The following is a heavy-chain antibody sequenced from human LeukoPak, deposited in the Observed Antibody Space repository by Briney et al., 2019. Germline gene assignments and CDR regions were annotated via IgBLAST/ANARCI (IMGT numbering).Heavy chain of an antibody. CDR3: AKARGSGYYYYYYMDV. J-gene: IGHJ6*03. CDR2: ISCNSGSI. CDR1: GFTFDDYA. Sequence: PFRSLRLSCTASGFTFDDYAMHWVRQAPGKGLEWISGISCNSGSIGYADYVKGRFTISRDNAKNSLYLQMNSLRAEDTALYYCAKARGSGYYYYYYMDVWGKGTTVTISS. D-gene: IGHD3-10*01. V-gene: IGHV3-9*01.